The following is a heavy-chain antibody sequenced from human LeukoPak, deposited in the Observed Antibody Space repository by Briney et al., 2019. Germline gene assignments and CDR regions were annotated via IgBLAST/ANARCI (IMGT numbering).Heavy chain of an antibody. J-gene: IGHJ4*02. CDR2: INHSGST. CDR3: ARGVDGDYEGFDY. CDR1: GGSFSGYY. Sequence: SETLSLTCAVYGGSFSGYYWSWIRQPPGKGLEWIGEINHSGSTNYNPSLKSRVTISVDTSKNQFSLKLSSVTAADTAVYYCARGVDGDYEGFDYWGQGTLVTVS. V-gene: IGHV4-34*01. D-gene: IGHD4-17*01.